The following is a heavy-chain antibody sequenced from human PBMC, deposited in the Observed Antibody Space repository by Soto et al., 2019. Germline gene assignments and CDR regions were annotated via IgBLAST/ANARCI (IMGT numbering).Heavy chain of an antibody. Sequence: SVKVSCKASGDTFSFYTINWVRQAPGLGLEWMGRVNPILSMSNYAQKFQGRVTITADESTSTAYMELSSLRSEDTAVYYCARLMGSGSYYKVVFDYWGQGTLVTVSS. CDR2: VNPILSMS. CDR3: ARLMGSGSYYKVVFDY. D-gene: IGHD3-10*01. V-gene: IGHV1-69*02. CDR1: GDTFSFYT. J-gene: IGHJ4*02.